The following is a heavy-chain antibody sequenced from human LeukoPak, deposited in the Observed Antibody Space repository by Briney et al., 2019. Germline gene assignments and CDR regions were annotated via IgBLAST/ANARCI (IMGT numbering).Heavy chain of an antibody. D-gene: IGHD6-19*01. Sequence: ETLSLTCTVSGGSISGYYWSWIRQPPGKGLEWVGYISYSGSTNYNPSLKSRVTISVDTSKNQFSLKLSSVTAADTAIYYCARDGRAGSLFAYWGQGTLVTVSS. J-gene: IGHJ4*02. CDR1: GGSISGYY. CDR3: ARDGRAGSLFAY. V-gene: IGHV4-59*01. CDR2: ISYSGST.